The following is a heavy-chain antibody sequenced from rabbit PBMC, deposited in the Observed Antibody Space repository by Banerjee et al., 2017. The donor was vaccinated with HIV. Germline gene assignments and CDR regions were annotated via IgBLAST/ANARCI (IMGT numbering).Heavy chain of an antibody. CDR2: IYTSSGST. D-gene: IGHD6-1*01. J-gene: IGHJ4*01. CDR3: ARDRYYTYGYAGYAYATRSFNL. Sequence: QEQLKETGGGLVQPGGSLTLSCKASGFDFSSYYMNWVRQAPGQGLELIACIYTSSGSTWYASWVNGRFTISRSTSLNTVDLKMTSLTAADTATYFCARDRYYTYGYAGYAYATRSFNLWGPGTLVTVS. CDR1: GFDFSSYY. V-gene: IGHV1S43*01.